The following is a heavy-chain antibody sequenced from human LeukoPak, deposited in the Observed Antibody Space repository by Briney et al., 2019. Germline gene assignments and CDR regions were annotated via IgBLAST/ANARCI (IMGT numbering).Heavy chain of an antibody. V-gene: IGHV3-23*01. CDR1: GLTVSSNY. Sequence: TGGSLRLSCAASGLTVSSNYMSWVRQAPGKGLEWVSAISGSGGSTYYADSVKGRFTISRDNSKNTLYLQMNSLRAEDTAVYYCAKVWAGVRWFPRRFDYWGQGTLVTVSS. CDR2: ISGSGGST. CDR3: AKVWAGVRWFPRRFDY. D-gene: IGHD4-23*01. J-gene: IGHJ4*02.